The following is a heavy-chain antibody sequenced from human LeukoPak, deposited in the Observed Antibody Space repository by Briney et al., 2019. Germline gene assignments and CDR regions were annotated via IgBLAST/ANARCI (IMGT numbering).Heavy chain of an antibody. V-gene: IGHV1-2*02. D-gene: IGHD6-13*01. Sequence: GASVKVSCKTSGYTFTDFYMHWVRQAPGQGLEWMGWVNLNSGGTNFAQKFQGRVSMTRDTSISTVYMELNSLRSEDTAVYYCAGWGKEAASFDYWGQGTQVTVSS. CDR2: VNLNSGGT. CDR3: AGWGKEAASFDY. J-gene: IGHJ4*02. CDR1: GYTFTDFY.